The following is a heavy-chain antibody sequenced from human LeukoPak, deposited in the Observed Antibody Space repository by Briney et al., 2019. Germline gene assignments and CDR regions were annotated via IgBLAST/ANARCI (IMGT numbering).Heavy chain of an antibody. CDR1: GFTFSSYG. CDR3: ARTVVVAAIAFDY. Sequence: PGGSLRLSCAASGFTFSSYGMHWVRQAPGKGLEWVSSISSSSSYIYYADSVKGRFTISRDNAKNSLYLQMNSLRAEDTAVYYCARTVVVAAIAFDYWGQGTLVTVSS. J-gene: IGHJ4*02. D-gene: IGHD2-15*01. V-gene: IGHV3-21*01. CDR2: ISSSSSYI.